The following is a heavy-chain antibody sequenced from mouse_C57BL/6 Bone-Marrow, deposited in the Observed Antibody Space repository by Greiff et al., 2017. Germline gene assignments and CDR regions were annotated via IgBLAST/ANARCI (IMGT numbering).Heavy chain of an antibody. CDR1: GYTFTSYW. CDR3: SRRTYYYGSSYSRDCFDY. J-gene: IGHJ2*01. Sequence: QVQLQQPGAELVMPGASVKLSCKASGYTFTSYWMHWVKQRPGQGLAWIGEIAPSDSYINYNQKFKGKSTLPVDKSSSTAYMQIRSLPSDDSAVYYCSRRTYYYGSSYSRDCFDYWGQGTTLTVAS. V-gene: IGHV1-69*01. CDR2: IAPSDSYI. D-gene: IGHD1-1*01.